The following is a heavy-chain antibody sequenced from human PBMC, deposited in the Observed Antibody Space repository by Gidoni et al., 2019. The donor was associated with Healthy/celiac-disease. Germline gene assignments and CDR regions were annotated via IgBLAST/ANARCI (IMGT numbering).Heavy chain of an antibody. V-gene: IGHV4-34*01. D-gene: IGHD2-21*02. CDR1: GGSFRGYY. CDR3: ARGAGVVVTATQDIAP. Sequence: QVQLQQWGAGLLKPSETLSLTCAVYGGSFRGYYLSWIRQPPGNGLEWIGEINHSGSTNYNPSLKSRVTISVDTSKNQFSLKLSSVTAADTAVYYCARGAGVVVTATQDIAPWGQGTLVTVSS. J-gene: IGHJ5*02. CDR2: INHSGST.